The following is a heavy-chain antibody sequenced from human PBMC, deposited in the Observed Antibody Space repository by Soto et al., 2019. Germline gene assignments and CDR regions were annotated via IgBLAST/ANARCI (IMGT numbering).Heavy chain of an antibody. J-gene: IGHJ5*02. Sequence: QVQLRQWGAGLLKPSETLSLTCNVSGGSFSDYQWTWIRQSPDKGLEWIGEISHYGDTNSKPSLRSRLTMSVDTSKRQFSLRLSSVTSADTAVYFCAGGPDYGDYDAWGQGTLVTVSS. CDR1: GGSFSDYQ. D-gene: IGHD4-17*01. V-gene: IGHV4-34*01. CDR2: ISHYGDT. CDR3: AGGPDYGDYDA.